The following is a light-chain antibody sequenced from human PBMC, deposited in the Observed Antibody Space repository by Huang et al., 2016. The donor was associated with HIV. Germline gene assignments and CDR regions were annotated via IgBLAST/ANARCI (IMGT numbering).Light chain of an antibody. V-gene: IGKV3-11*01. CDR2: NTS. Sequence: EIVLTQSPVTLSLSPGERATLSCRASQSVGSYLAWYRQKPGQAPRLLIYNTSNRATDIPARFSCSGSGTDFTLTISSLEPEDFAIYYCQHRSNWPLTFGGGTKVEIK. CDR3: QHRSNWPLT. CDR1: QSVGSY. J-gene: IGKJ4*01.